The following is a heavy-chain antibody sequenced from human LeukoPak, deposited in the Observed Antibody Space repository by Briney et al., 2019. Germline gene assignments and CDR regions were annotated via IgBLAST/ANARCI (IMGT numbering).Heavy chain of an antibody. V-gene: IGHV4-34*01. Sequence: PSETLSLTCTVSGGSISSYYWSWIRQPPGKGLEWIGEINHSGSTNYNPSLKSRVTISVDTSKNQFSLKLSSVTAADTAVYYCARAARGWYRVYWYFDLWGRGTLVTVSS. CDR2: INHSGST. CDR3: ARAARGWYRVYWYFDL. J-gene: IGHJ2*01. D-gene: IGHD6-19*01. CDR1: GGSISSYY.